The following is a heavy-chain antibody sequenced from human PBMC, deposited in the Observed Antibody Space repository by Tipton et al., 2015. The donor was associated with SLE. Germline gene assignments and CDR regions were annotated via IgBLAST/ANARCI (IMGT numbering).Heavy chain of an antibody. J-gene: IGHJ4*02. V-gene: IGHV4-39*07. Sequence: TLSLTCTVSGGSISSYSWGWIRQPPGKGLEWIGSINYSGTTSYNPSLKSRVTISVDTSKNQFSLKLSSVTAADTAVYYCTRHDYFPSGRVYWGQGTLVTVSS. CDR2: INYSGTT. CDR1: GGSISSYS. CDR3: TRHDYFPSGRVY. D-gene: IGHD3-16*01.